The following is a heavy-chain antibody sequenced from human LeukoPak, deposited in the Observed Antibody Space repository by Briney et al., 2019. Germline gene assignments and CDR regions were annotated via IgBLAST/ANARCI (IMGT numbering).Heavy chain of an antibody. CDR2: INHSGST. CDR3: ARFRVTAVGSYYFDS. Sequence: SETLSLTCAVSGGSFRGYYWSWIRQPPGKGLEWIGEINHSGSTNYNPSLKSRVTISVDTSKSQFSLKVTSVTAADTAVYFCARFRVTAVGSYYFDSWGQGTLVAVTS. D-gene: IGHD6-13*01. V-gene: IGHV4-34*01. CDR1: GGSFRGYY. J-gene: IGHJ4*02.